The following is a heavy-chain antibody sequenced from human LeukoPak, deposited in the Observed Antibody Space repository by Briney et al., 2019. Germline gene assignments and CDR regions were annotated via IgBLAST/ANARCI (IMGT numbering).Heavy chain of an antibody. J-gene: IGHJ4*02. CDR3: AKDSLRTVPKASFDS. CDR1: GFTFSTYG. Sequence: GGSLRLSCAASGFTFSTYGMSWVRQAPGKGLQWVSTIPSGGGTYYADSVKGRFTISRDNSKNTLYLQMNSLRAEDRAVYYCAKDSLRTVPKASFDSWGQGTLVTVSS. CDR2: IPSGGGT. V-gene: IGHV3-23*01. D-gene: IGHD2-2*01.